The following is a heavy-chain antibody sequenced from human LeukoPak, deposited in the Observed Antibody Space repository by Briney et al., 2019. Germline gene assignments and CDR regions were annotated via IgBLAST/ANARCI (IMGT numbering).Heavy chain of an antibody. CDR3: ARGHRIAARPPGFDP. V-gene: IGHV4-34*01. CDR2: INHSGST. D-gene: IGHD6-6*01. CDR1: GGSFSGYY. Sequence: SETLSLTCAVYGGSFSGYYWSWIRQPPGKGLEWIGEINHSGSTNYNPSLKSRVTISVDTSKNQFPLKLSSVTAADTAVYYCARGHRIAARPPGFDPWGQGTLVTVSS. J-gene: IGHJ5*02.